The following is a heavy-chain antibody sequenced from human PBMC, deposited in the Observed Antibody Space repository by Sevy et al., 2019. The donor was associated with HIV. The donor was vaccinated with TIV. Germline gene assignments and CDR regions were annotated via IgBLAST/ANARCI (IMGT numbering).Heavy chain of an antibody. CDR2: IRSKAYGGTT. D-gene: IGHD2-2*01. Sequence: GGSLRLSCTASGFTFGDYAMSWFRQAPGKGLEWVGFIRSKAYGGTTEYAASVKGRFTISRDDSKSIAYLQMNSLKTEDTAVYXCTRVYPNSYCSSTSCPTETNYDILTGLSGGAFDIWGQGTMVTVSS. CDR1: GFTFGDYA. CDR3: TRVYPNSYCSSTSCPTETNYDILTGLSGGAFDI. V-gene: IGHV3-49*03. J-gene: IGHJ3*02.